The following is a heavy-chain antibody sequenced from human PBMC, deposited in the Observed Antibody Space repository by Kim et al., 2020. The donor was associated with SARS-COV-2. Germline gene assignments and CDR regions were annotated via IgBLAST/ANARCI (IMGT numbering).Heavy chain of an antibody. V-gene: IGHV3-33*01. CDR3: ARDWLYGSGSYYY. Sequence: YADSLTARFTISSDNSKTTQYLQMNSLRAEDTAVYYCARDWLYGSGSYYYWGQGTLVTVSS. J-gene: IGHJ4*02. D-gene: IGHD3-10*01.